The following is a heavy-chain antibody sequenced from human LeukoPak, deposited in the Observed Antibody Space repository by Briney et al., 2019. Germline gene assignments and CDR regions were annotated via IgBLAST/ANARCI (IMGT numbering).Heavy chain of an antibody. CDR1: GLRFTNAW. CDR2: IKIKSDDETT. J-gene: IGHJ4*02. CDR3: TTDHRTISGVVTPDY. V-gene: IGHV3-15*01. D-gene: IGHD3-3*01. Sequence: GGSLRLSCEASGLRFTNAWMSWVRQAPGKGLEWVGRIKIKSDDETTDYAAPVRGRFTVSRDDSKNTVYLQMNSLKTEDTAVYYCTTDHRTISGVVTPDYWGQGTLVTVSS.